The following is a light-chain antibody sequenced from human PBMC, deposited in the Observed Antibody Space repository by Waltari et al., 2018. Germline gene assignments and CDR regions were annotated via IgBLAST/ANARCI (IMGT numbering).Light chain of an antibody. Sequence: DIQMTQSPSTLSASIGDRVTITCRASQSISSWLAWYQQKPGKAPKVLIYKASNLESGVPSRFSGSGSGTEFTLTISSLQPDDLATYYCLQYNTYPTWTFGQGTKVEIK. CDR2: KAS. J-gene: IGKJ1*01. V-gene: IGKV1-5*03. CDR3: LQYNTYPTWT. CDR1: QSISSW.